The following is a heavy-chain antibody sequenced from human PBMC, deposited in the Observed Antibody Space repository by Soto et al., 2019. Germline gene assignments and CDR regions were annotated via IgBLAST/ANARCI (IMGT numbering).Heavy chain of an antibody. CDR3: ARQERSYFGPGWCAT. CDR1: GDSLSSASYY. D-gene: IGHD3-10*01. Sequence: QLHFQESGPGLVKPSETLSLTCTVSGDSLSSASYYWAWIRQPPGKVLEWIGSIFFNGGAYYTPSLRCRVTIYVDPSKTPLPMRLRSVTAPAPAVYYWARQERSYFGPGWCATWGQGALVTVSS. V-gene: IGHV4-39*01. J-gene: IGHJ5*02. CDR2: IFFNGGA.